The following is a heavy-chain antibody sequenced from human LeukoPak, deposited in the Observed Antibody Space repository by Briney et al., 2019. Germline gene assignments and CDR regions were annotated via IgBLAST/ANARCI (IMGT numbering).Heavy chain of an antibody. CDR2: ISGSGDGT. Sequence: GGSLRLSCAASGFTFSSYAMSWVRQAPGKGLERVSSISGSGDGTYYADSVKGRFTVSRDNSKNTLYLHINSLRAEDTAVYYCARGTYLVGFDFWGQGTLVTVSS. D-gene: IGHD2-8*02. J-gene: IGHJ4*02. CDR1: GFTFSSYA. V-gene: IGHV3-23*01. CDR3: ARGTYLVGFDF.